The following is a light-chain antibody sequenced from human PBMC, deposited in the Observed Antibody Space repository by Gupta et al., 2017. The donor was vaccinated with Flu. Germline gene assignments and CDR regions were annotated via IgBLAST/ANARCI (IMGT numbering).Light chain of an antibody. V-gene: IGLV3-1*01. CDR1: TLHYDY. CDR2: EDT. Sequence: VQTASTGSSGETLHYDYAAWYQQKSGKSPVMLMYEDTKRPSGIPERFSGTNSGNTATLTITGLQASDEADYFWRACDNNTAYRVFGGGTRLTVL. J-gene: IGLJ3*02. CDR3: RACDNNTAYRV.